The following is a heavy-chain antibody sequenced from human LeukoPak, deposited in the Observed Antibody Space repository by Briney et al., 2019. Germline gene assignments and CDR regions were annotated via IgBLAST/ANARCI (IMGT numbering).Heavy chain of an antibody. D-gene: IGHD1-26*01. CDR2: IHYSGST. V-gene: IGHV4-59*01. CDR1: GGSISSYY. J-gene: IGHJ5*02. CDR3: AVGSRYHWSDP. Sequence: SGTLTLTCTDSGGSISSYYWSWIRQPPGKGLEWIGYIHYSGSTNYNSSLKSRVTISLDTSKNQFSLKLNSVTAADTAVYYCAVGSRYHWSDPWGQGTLVTVSS.